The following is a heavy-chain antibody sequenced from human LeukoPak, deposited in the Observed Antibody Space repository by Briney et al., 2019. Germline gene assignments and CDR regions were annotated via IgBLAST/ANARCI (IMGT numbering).Heavy chain of an antibody. Sequence: SETLSLTCTVSGGSISRSDYYWGWIRQPPGKGLEWIGSIYYTGNTHYNPSLKSRVTIAADTSKNQFSLKLSSVSAAGTAVYYCARYQTYTMEDPWGQGTLVTVSS. CDR1: GGSISRSDYY. V-gene: IGHV4-39*01. J-gene: IGHJ5*02. CDR2: IYYTGNT. CDR3: ARYQTYTMEDP. D-gene: IGHD2-2*01.